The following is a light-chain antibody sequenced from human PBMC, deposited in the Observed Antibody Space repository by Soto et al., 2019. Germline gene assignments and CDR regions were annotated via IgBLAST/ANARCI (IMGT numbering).Light chain of an antibody. Sequence: DIQLTQSPSSLSTSVGDRVTITCQASQDISNYLNWYQQKPGKAPKLLIYDASNLETGVPSRFVGSGSGTDFTFTISSLQPEDIATYYCMQYDNYPYTFGRGTKLEIK. CDR2: DAS. J-gene: IGKJ2*01. CDR3: MQYDNYPYT. CDR1: QDISNY. V-gene: IGKV1-33*01.